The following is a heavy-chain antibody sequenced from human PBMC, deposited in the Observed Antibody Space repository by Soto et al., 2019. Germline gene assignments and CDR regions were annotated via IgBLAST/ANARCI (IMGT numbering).Heavy chain of an antibody. J-gene: IGHJ4*02. CDR1: GFSLITSGVG. Sequence: QITLKEADPTLVKPTQTLTLTCSFSGFSLITSGVGVGWIRQPPGKALEWLALIYWDDDTGYSTSLRSRLTITKDTSRNQVVLTMTNMDPADTATYYCAHTMAPRIFDSWGQGTLVTVSS. V-gene: IGHV2-5*02. CDR2: IYWDDDT. CDR3: AHTMAPRIFDS.